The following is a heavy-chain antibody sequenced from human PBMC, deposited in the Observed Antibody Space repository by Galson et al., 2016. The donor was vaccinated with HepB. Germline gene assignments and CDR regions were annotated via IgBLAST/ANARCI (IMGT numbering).Heavy chain of an antibody. Sequence: QSGAEVKKPGESLKISCKASGYNFTTYWIGWVRQMPGKGLEWMGIVYPGDSDTRYSPSFQGQVTISADKSVSTAYLQWTSLKASDTAMYYCARQPVTYWAYFDLWGRGTLVTVSS. CDR2: VYPGDSDT. CDR3: ARQPVTYWAYFDL. CDR1: GYNFTTYW. J-gene: IGHJ2*01. D-gene: IGHD2-15*01. V-gene: IGHV5-51*01.